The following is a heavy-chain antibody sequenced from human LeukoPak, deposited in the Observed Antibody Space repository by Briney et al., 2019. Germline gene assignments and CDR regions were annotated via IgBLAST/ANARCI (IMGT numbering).Heavy chain of an antibody. CDR1: GGTFSSYA. J-gene: IGHJ4*02. CDR3: AKADHLRLWSLFDY. CDR2: INPSGGTT. D-gene: IGHD5-18*01. V-gene: IGHV1-46*01. Sequence: GASVRVFCTASGGTFSSYAISWVRQAPGQGLEWMGIINPSGGTTSYAQKFQGRVTMTRDTSTSTVYMELSSLRSEDTAVYYCAKADHLRLWSLFDYWGQGTLVTVSS.